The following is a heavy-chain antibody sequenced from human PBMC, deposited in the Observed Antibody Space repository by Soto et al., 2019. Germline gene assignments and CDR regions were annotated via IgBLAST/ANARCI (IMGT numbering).Heavy chain of an antibody. D-gene: IGHD3-3*01. CDR1: GGTFSSYA. J-gene: IGHJ6*02. CDR3: ARCAILPPNCYYYGMDV. CDR2: IIPIFGTA. V-gene: IGHV1-69*06. Sequence: SVKVSCKASGGTFSSYAISWVRQAPAQGLEWMGGIIPIFGTANYAQKFQGRVTITADKSTSTAYMELSSLRSEDTAVYYCARCAILPPNCYYYGMDVWGQGTTVTVSS.